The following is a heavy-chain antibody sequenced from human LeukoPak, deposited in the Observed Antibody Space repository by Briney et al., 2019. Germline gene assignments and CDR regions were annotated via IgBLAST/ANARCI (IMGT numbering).Heavy chain of an antibody. J-gene: IGHJ6*03. V-gene: IGHV4-59*01. CDR2: IYYSGST. CDR3: ARGRGYDYVWGSYYYYYYMDV. D-gene: IGHD3-16*01. CDR1: GGSISSYY. Sequence: PSETLSLTCTVSGGSISSYYWSWIRQPPGKGLEWIGYIYYSGSTNYNPSLKSRVTISVDTSKNQFSLKLSSVTAADTAVYYCARGRGYDYVWGSYYYYYYMDVWGKGTTVTVSS.